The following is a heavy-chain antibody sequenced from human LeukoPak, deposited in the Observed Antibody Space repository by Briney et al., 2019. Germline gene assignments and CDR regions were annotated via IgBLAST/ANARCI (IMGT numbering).Heavy chain of an antibody. Sequence: SETLSLTCTVSGYSISSGYYWGWIRQPPGKGLEWIGSIYHSGSTYYNPSLKSRVTISVDTSKNQFSLKLSSVTAADTAVYYCAREGRTKHIVVVTAENYYYYMDVWGKGTTVTISS. J-gene: IGHJ6*03. CDR2: IYHSGST. CDR1: GYSISSGYY. CDR3: AREGRTKHIVVVTAENYYYYMDV. D-gene: IGHD2-21*02. V-gene: IGHV4-38-2*02.